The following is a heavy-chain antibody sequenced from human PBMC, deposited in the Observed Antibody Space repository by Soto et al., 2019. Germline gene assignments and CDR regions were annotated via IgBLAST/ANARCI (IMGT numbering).Heavy chain of an antibody. D-gene: IGHD6-19*01. CDR1: GFTFSSYW. J-gene: IGHJ6*02. Sequence: SLRLSCAASGFTFSSYWMSWVRQAPGKGLEWVANIKQDGSEKYYVDSVEGRFTISRDNAKNSLYLQMNSLRAEDTAVYYCARGGGWPSCYYYGMDVWGQGTTVTVSS. CDR3: ARGGGWPSCYYYGMDV. CDR2: IKQDGSEK. V-gene: IGHV3-7*03.